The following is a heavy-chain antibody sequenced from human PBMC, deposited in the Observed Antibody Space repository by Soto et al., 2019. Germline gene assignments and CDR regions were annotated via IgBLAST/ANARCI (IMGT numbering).Heavy chain of an antibody. CDR3: ARGQSPEGIVISKDWFDP. D-gene: IGHD1-26*01. Sequence: ASVKVSCKASGYTFTSYGISWVRQAPGQGLEWMGWISAYNGNTNYAQKLQGRVTMTTDTSTSTAYMELRSLRSDDTAVYYCARGQSPEGIVISKDWFDPWGQGTLVTVSS. V-gene: IGHV1-18*01. J-gene: IGHJ5*02. CDR2: ISAYNGNT. CDR1: GYTFTSYG.